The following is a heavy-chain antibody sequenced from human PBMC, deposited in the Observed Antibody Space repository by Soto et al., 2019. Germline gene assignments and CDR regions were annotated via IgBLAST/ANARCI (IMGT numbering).Heavy chain of an antibody. Sequence: SGPTLVNPTQTLTLTCTFSGFSLSTSGEGVGWIRQPPGKALEWLALIFWDDDERYNSSLRSRLTITKATSKNQVVLTLTNMDPVDTATYYCAHRRDATVRVPAAISAWFDPWGQGTQVTVSS. D-gene: IGHD2-2*01. CDR3: AHRRDATVRVPAAISAWFDP. V-gene: IGHV2-5*02. CDR1: GFSLSTSGEG. J-gene: IGHJ5*02. CDR2: IFWDDDE.